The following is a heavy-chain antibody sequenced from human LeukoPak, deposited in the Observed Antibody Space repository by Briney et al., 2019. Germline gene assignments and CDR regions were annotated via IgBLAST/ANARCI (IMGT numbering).Heavy chain of an antibody. CDR2: ISSSSSHI. V-gene: IGHV3-21*01. J-gene: IGHJ3*02. Sequence: PGGSLRLSCVVTGFTFSSYSMIWIRQAPGKGLEWVSSISSSSSHIYYADSVKGRFTISRDNAKNSLYLQMNSLRAEDTAVYYCAREARITMIVVAVDAFDIWGQGTLVTVSS. D-gene: IGHD3-22*01. CDR3: AREARITMIVVAVDAFDI. CDR1: GFTFSSYS.